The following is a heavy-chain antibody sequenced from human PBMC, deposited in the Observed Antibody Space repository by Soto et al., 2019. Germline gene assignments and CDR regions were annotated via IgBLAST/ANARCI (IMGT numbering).Heavy chain of an antibody. V-gene: IGHV1-69*08. CDR3: AREGHLDTGGLPPFDD. CDR2: IIPILGIA. D-gene: IGHD5-18*01. CDR1: GGTFSSYT. Sequence: QVQLGQSGAEVKKPGSSVKVSCKASGGTFSSYTISWVRQAPGQGLEWMGRIIPILGIANYAQKFQGRVTITADKSTSTAYMELSSLRSEDTAVYYCAREGHLDTGGLPPFDDWCQGTLVTVAS. J-gene: IGHJ4*02.